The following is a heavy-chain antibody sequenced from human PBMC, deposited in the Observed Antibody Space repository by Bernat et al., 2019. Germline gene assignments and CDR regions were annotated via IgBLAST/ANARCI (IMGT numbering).Heavy chain of an antibody. J-gene: IGHJ4*02. Sequence: EVQLVESGGGLVQPGGSLTLSCAASGFTFRSSWMRWIRQAPGKGLEWVANIQQDGTEIYYVDAVKGRFTISRDNAKNSLYLQMNSLRAEDTAVSYCGNDTDYWGQGTLVTVSS. CDR1: GFTFRSSW. V-gene: IGHV3-7*03. CDR3: GNDTDY. CDR2: IQQDGTEI.